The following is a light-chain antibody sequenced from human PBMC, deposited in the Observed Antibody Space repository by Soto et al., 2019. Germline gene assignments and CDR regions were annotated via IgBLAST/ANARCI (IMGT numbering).Light chain of an antibody. J-gene: IGLJ2*01. CDR2: STT. CDR1: TGAVTSGYY. Sequence: QTVVTQEPSLTVSPGGTVTLTCASSTGAVTSGYYPNWFQQKPGQPPRALIYSTTYKHSWTPARFSGSLLGGKAALTLSGGQPEDEADYYCLLFYGDGVVFGGGTQLTVL. CDR3: LLFYGDGVV. V-gene: IGLV7-43*01.